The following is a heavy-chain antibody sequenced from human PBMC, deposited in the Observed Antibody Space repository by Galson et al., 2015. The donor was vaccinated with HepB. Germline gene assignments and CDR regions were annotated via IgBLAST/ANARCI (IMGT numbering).Heavy chain of an antibody. V-gene: IGHV3-49*04. CDR2: IRSKAYGGTT. D-gene: IGHD3-10*01. CDR3: TRDPGLLLWFGEFDY. J-gene: IGHJ4*02. Sequence: SLRLSCAASGFTFGDYAMSWVRQAPGKGLEWVGFIRSKAYGGTTEYAASVKGRFTISRDDSKSIAYLQMNSLKTEDTAVYYCTRDPGLLLWFGEFDYWGQGTLVTVSS. CDR1: GFTFGDYA.